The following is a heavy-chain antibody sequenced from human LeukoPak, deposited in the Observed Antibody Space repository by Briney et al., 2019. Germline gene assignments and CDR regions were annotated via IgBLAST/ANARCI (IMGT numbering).Heavy chain of an antibody. J-gene: IGHJ4*02. D-gene: IGHD3-3*01. CDR3: AKGERITIFGVVID. V-gene: IGHV3-23*01. CDR2: ISGSGGST. CDR1: KFTFNSYA. Sequence: GGSLRLSCAASKFTFNSYAMSWVRQAPGKGLEWVSAISGSGGSTYYADSVKGRFTISRDNSKNTLYLQMNSLRAEDTAVYYCAKGERITIFGVVIDWGQGTLVTVSS.